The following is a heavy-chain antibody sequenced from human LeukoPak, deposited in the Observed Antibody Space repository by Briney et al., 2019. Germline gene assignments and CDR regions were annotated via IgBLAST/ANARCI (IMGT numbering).Heavy chain of an antibody. CDR1: GYTFTSYA. D-gene: IGHD6-19*01. CDR2: INTNTGNP. J-gene: IGHJ6*02. V-gene: IGHV7-4-1*02. Sequence: ASVKVSCNASGYTFTSYAMNWVRQAPGQGLEWMGWINTNTGNPTYAQGFTERFVFSLDTSVSTAYLQISSLKAEDTAVYCCARDGGLYSSGWYDYYYGMDVWGQGTTVTVSS. CDR3: ARDGGLYSSGWYDYYYGMDV.